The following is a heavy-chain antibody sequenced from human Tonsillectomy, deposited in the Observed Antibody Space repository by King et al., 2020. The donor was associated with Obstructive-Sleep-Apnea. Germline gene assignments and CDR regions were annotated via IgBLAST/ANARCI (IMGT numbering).Heavy chain of an antibody. CDR2: ISTYNGDT. J-gene: IGHJ4*02. CDR3: ARVRSWALIDY. Sequence: VQLVESGAEVKKPGASVKVSCKASGYTFTSYGISWVRQAPGQGLEWMGWISTYNGDTNCAQKFQDRVTMTTDSSTTTASLELRSLRSDDTAVYYCARVRSWALIDYWGQGTLVTVSS. D-gene: IGHD6-13*01. V-gene: IGHV1-18*04. CDR1: GYTFTSYG.